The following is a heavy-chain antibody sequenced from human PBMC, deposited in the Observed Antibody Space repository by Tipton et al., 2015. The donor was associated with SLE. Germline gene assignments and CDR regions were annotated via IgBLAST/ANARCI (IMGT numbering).Heavy chain of an antibody. CDR2: IYTSGRT. V-gene: IGHV4-4*08. J-gene: IGHJ5*02. CDR3: ARGGASSKWLDP. CDR1: GVSISSHY. D-gene: IGHD6-6*01. Sequence: QLVQSGAEVKPSETLSLMCTVSGVSISSHYWTWIRQPPGKGLEWIGYIYTSGRTKYNPSLKRRVTISVDTSKNQFSLKLTSVTAADTAVYYCARGGASSKWLDPWGQGILVTVSS.